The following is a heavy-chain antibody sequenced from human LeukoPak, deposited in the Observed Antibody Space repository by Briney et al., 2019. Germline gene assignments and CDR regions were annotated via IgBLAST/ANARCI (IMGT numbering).Heavy chain of an antibody. V-gene: IGHV3-48*02. J-gene: IGHJ4*02. CDR3: AREPLNYYDSRDGDY. CDR2: ITWKSHRT. Sequence: GSLSLSCAASGFTIDDDTMHWVRHTPGRGLEWVSFITWKSHRTHYADSVKGRFTVSRDNAKNSLYLQMNSLRDEDTAVYYCAREPLNYYDSRDGDYWGQGTLVTVSS. CDR1: GFTIDDDT. D-gene: IGHD3-22*01.